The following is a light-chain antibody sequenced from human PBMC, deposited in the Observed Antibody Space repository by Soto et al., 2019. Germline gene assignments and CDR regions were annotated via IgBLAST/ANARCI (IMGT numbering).Light chain of an antibody. CDR2: AAS. CDR1: QGVSNY. V-gene: IGKV1-8*01. J-gene: IGKJ1*01. CDR3: QQYYTYPWT. Sequence: AIRMTQSPSSLSASTGDGVTITSRASQGVSNYLAWYQQKPGQAPKVLIHAASTLQGGVPSRFSGSGSGTDFTLTISGLQSDDFATYYCQQYYTYPWTFGQGTKVDIK.